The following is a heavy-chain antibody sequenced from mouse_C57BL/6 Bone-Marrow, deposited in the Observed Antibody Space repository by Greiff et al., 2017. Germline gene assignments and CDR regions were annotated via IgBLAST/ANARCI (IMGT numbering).Heavy chain of an antibody. CDR2: IDSYSGGT. V-gene: IGHV1-72*01. J-gene: IGHJ4*01. CDR1: GYTFTSYW. Sequence: VQLQQPGAELVKPGASVKLSCKASGYTFTSYWMHWVKQRPGRGLEWIGRIDSYSGGTKYNEKFKSKATLTVDKPSSTAYMQLSSLTSEDSAVYYCAGYDYDAMDYWGQGTSVTVSS. CDR3: AGYDYDAMDY.